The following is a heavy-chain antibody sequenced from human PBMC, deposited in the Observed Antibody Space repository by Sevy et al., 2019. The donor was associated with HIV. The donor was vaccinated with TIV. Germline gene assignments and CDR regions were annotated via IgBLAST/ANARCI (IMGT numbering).Heavy chain of an antibody. CDR3: ALTGGYCSGGSFNLLNDDAFDI. CDR1: GGSISNYY. D-gene: IGHD2-15*01. Sequence: SETLSLTCTVSGGSISNYYWSWIRQPPGKGLEWIGYIYYSGSTNYNPSLKSRVTISVDTSKNQFSLKLSSVTVADTAVNYCALTGGYCSGGSFNLLNDDAFDIWGQGTMVIVSS. V-gene: IGHV4-59*12. J-gene: IGHJ3*02. CDR2: IYYSGST.